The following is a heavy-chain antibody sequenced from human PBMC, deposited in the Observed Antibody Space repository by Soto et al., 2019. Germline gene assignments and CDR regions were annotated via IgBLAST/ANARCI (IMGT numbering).Heavy chain of an antibody. D-gene: IGHD3-10*01. CDR3: AKPSMVRGVIKYYYGMDV. V-gene: IGHV3-23*01. CDR1: GFTFSSYA. Sequence: PGGSLRLSCAASGFTFSSYAMSWVRQAPGKGLEWVSAISGSGGSTYYADSVKGRFTISRDNSKNTLYLQMNSLRAEDTAVYYCAKPSMVRGVIKYYYGMDVWGQGTTVTV. J-gene: IGHJ6*02. CDR2: ISGSGGST.